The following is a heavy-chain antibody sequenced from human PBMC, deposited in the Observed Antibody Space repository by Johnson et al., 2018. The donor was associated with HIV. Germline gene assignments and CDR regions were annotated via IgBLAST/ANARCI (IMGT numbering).Heavy chain of an antibody. Sequence: VQLVESGGGLIQPGGSLRLSCAASEFTVSSNYMSWVRQAPGKGLEWVSVIYSGGSTYYADSVKGRFTISRDNSENTLFLQMNSLRAEDTAVYYCAKTYSGSNRDAFDIWGQGTMVTVSS. CDR1: EFTVSSNY. D-gene: IGHD1-26*01. CDR3: AKTYSGSNRDAFDI. V-gene: IGHV3-53*01. CDR2: IYSGGST. J-gene: IGHJ3*02.